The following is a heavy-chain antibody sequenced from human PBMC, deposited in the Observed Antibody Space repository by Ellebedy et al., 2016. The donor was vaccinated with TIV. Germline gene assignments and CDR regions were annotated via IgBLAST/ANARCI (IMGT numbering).Heavy chain of an antibody. Sequence: GESLKISCKGSGCSFTYNWIGWVRQMPGKGLEWMGIIYPGDSDTRYSPSFQGQVTISADKSISTTYLQWSSLKASNTAMYYCARHPDSLLDYWGQGTLVTVSS. V-gene: IGHV5-51*01. D-gene: IGHD2-15*01. CDR2: IYPGDSDT. CDR1: GCSFTYNW. J-gene: IGHJ4*02. CDR3: ARHPDSLLDY.